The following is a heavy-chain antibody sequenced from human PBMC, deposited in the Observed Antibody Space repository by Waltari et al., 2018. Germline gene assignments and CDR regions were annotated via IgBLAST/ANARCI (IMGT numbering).Heavy chain of an antibody. J-gene: IGHJ4*02. V-gene: IGHV6-1*01. Sequence: QVQLPQSGPGLVELSPTRLLTCPITGPLVLTHSAALNRIRQSPSRGLELLGRTYYRSKWYNDYAVSVKSRITINPDTSKNQCSLQLNSVTPEDTAVDYCARTEPGGLFNSWGQGTLVTVSS. CDR3: ARTEPGGLFNS. D-gene: IGHD3-16*01. CDR2: TYYRSKWYN. CDR1: GPLVLTHSAA.